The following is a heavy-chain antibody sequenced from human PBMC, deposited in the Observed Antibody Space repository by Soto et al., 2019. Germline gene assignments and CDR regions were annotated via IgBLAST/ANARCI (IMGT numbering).Heavy chain of an antibody. CDR1: GYTFTSYA. CDR3: ARGGLALMDV. Sequence: QVQLVQSGAEVKKPGASVKVSCKASGYTFTSYAMHWVRQAPGQRLEWMGWINAGNGNRKYSQKFQGRVTITRDTSASSAYMELSSLRSEDTAVYYCARGGLALMDVWGQGTTVTVSS. J-gene: IGHJ6*02. V-gene: IGHV1-3*01. CDR2: INAGNGNR. D-gene: IGHD3-16*01.